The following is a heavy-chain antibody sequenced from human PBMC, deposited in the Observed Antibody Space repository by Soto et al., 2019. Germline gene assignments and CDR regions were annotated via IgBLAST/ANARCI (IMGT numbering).Heavy chain of an antibody. Sequence: GGSLRLSCEVSGFIFSMYSMSWVRQTPGKGLEWVANIKQDGSENYYVDSVNGRFTTSRDNTKNSFYLQMNSLRAEDTAVYYCARDHINGWKFDYWGRGTLVTVSS. J-gene: IGHJ4*02. CDR2: IKQDGSEN. CDR3: ARDHINGWKFDY. V-gene: IGHV3-7*01. D-gene: IGHD6-19*01. CDR1: GFIFSMYS.